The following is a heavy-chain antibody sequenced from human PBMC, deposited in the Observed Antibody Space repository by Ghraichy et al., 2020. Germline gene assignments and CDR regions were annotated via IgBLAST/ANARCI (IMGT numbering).Heavy chain of an antibody. CDR1: GFTFSSYS. CDR3: ARDLDTAWGGYGMDV. J-gene: IGHJ6*02. CDR2: ISSSSSYI. V-gene: IGHV3-21*01. D-gene: IGHD5-18*01. Sequence: GSLNISCAASGFTFSSYSMNWVRQAPGKGLEWVSSISSSSSYIYYADSVKGRFTISRDNAKNSLYLQMNSLRAEDTAVYYCARDLDTAWGGYGMDVWGQGTTVTVSS.